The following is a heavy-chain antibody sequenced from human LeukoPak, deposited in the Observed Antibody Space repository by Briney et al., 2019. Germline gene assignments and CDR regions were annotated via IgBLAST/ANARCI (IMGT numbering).Heavy chain of an antibody. CDR2: IIPIFGTA. CDR1: GGTFSGYA. J-gene: IGHJ4*02. CDR3: ARVRGATFDY. Sequence: SVKVSCKASGGTFSGYAISWMRQAPGQGLEWMGGIIPIFGTANYAQKFQGRVTITADESTSTAYMELSSLRSEDTAVYYCARVRGATFDYWGQGTLVTVSS. V-gene: IGHV1-69*13. D-gene: IGHD1-26*01.